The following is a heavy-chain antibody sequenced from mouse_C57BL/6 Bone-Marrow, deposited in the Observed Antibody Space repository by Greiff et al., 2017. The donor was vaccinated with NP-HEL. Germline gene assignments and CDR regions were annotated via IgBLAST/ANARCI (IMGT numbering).Heavy chain of an antibody. CDR3: TDGSSPYWYFDV. V-gene: IGHV6-3*01. CDR1: GFTFSNYW. Sequence: EVQLVESGGGLVQPGGSMKLSCVASGFTFSNYWMNWVRQSPEKGLEWVAQIRLKSDNYATHYAESVQGRFTITRDDSKISVYLQMNNLRAEDTGSYYCTDGSSPYWYFDVWGTGTTVTVSS. J-gene: IGHJ1*03. D-gene: IGHD1-1*01. CDR2: IRLKSDNYAT.